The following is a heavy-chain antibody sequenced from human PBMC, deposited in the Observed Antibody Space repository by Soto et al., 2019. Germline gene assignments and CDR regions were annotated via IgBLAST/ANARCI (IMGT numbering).Heavy chain of an antibody. J-gene: IGHJ4*02. CDR1: GGSISSGDYY. V-gene: IGHV4-30-4*01. CDR3: ARGASYSRTNDY. CDR2: IYYSGST. D-gene: IGHD6-13*01. Sequence: SQTLSLTCTVAGGSISSGDYYWSWIRQPPGKGLEWIGYIYYSGSTYYNPSLKSRVTISVDTSKNQFSLKLSSVTAADTTVYYCARGASYSRTNDYWGQGTLVTVSS.